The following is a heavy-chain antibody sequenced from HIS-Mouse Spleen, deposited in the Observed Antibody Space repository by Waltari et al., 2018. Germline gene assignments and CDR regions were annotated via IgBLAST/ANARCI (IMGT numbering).Heavy chain of an antibody. D-gene: IGHD6-13*01. V-gene: IGHV4-39*07. J-gene: IGHJ2*01. CDR1: GGSISSSSYY. Sequence: QLQLQESGPGLVKPSETLSLTCTVSGGSISSSSYYWGWIRQPPGKGLEWIWDIYYSGSTSYNPSLKSRVTISVETSKNQFSLKLSSVTAADTAVYYCAREIPYSSSWYDWYFDLWGRGTLVTVSS. CDR2: IYYSGST. CDR3: AREIPYSSSWYDWYFDL.